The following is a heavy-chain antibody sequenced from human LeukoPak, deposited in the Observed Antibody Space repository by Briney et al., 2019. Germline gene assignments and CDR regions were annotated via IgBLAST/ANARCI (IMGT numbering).Heavy chain of an antibody. Sequence: SETLSLTSTVSGGSISSYYWNWIRQPPGKGLEWIGYIYYSGSTNYNPSLKSRVTISVDTSKNQFSLNLTSVTAADTAVYYCARFTPQGYGWGGYNRFDPWGQGTLVTVSS. CDR2: IYYSGST. CDR1: GGSISSYY. J-gene: IGHJ5*02. D-gene: IGHD3-16*01. CDR3: ARFTPQGYGWGGYNRFDP. V-gene: IGHV4-59*01.